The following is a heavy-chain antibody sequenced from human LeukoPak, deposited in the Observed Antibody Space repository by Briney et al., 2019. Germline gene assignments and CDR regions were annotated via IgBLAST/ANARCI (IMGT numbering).Heavy chain of an antibody. CDR1: GYTFTSYA. J-gene: IGHJ6*02. Sequence: ASVKVSCKASGYTFTSYAMHWVRQAPGQRLEWMGWINTNTGNPTYVQGFTGRFAFSLDTSVSTAYLQISSLKAEDTAVYYCARPRIYCSSTSCYTSYYYGMDVWGQGTTVTVSS. CDR3: ARPRIYCSSTSCYTSYYYGMDV. V-gene: IGHV7-4-1*02. D-gene: IGHD2-2*02. CDR2: INTNTGNP.